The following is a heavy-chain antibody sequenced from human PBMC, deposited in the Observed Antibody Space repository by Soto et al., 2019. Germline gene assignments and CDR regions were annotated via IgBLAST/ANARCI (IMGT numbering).Heavy chain of an antibody. CDR3: ARDLARITMVRGPSNWFDP. CDR2: INPNSGGT. CDR1: GYTFTGYY. D-gene: IGHD3-10*01. V-gene: IGHV1-2*04. J-gene: IGHJ5*02. Sequence: ASVKVSCKASGYTFTGYYMHWVRQAPGQGLEWMGWINPNSGGTNYAQKFQGWVTMTRDTSISTAYMELSRLRSDDTAVYYCARDLARITMVRGPSNWFDPWGQGTLVTVSS.